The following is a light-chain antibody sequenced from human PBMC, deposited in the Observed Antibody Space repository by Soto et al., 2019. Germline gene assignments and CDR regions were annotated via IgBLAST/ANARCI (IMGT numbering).Light chain of an antibody. CDR3: SAYAGSNKLV. CDR2: EVT. J-gene: IGLJ2*01. Sequence: QSVLTQPSSASGSPGESVTMSCTGTSRGVGAYVYVSWFQQHPGKAPKLLIYEVTKRPSGVPDRFSGSRSGNTASLTVSGLQVEDEADYYCSAYAGSNKLVFGGGTKLTVL. V-gene: IGLV2-8*01. CDR1: SRGVGAYVY.